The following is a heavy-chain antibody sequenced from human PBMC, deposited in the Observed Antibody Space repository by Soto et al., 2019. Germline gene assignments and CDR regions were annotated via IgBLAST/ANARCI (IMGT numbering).Heavy chain of an antibody. CDR3: AKSLIFVDHGYMDV. CDR2: IIPIQGKA. D-gene: IGHD3-3*01. J-gene: IGHJ6*03. CDR1: GGSFTSYS. Sequence: QVQLVQSGAELKKPGSSVKVSCEASGGSFTSYSFTWVRQAPGQGLEWMGRIIPIQGKANYALKFQDRVTITADRSTRTVYMELTSLRPADTAVYFCAKSLIFVDHGYMDVWGKGTTVTVSS. V-gene: IGHV1-69*02.